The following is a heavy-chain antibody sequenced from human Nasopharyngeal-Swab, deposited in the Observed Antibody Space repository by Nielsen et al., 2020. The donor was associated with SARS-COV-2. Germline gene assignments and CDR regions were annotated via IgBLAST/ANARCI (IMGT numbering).Heavy chain of an antibody. D-gene: IGHD3-22*01. Sequence: GGSLRLSCAASGFTFSSYAMSWVRQAPGKGLEWVSAISGSGGSTYYADSVKGRFTISRDNAKNSLYLQMNSLRAEDTAVYYCARDPFPYYYDSSGSFDYWGQGTLVTVSS. CDR1: GFTFSSYA. V-gene: IGHV3-23*01. CDR2: ISGSGGST. CDR3: ARDPFPYYYDSSGSFDY. J-gene: IGHJ4*02.